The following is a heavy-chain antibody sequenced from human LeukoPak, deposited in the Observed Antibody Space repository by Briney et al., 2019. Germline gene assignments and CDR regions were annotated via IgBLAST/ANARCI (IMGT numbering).Heavy chain of an antibody. CDR1: GFIFSSYA. D-gene: IGHD1-26*01. J-gene: IGHJ4*02. CDR3: ARDPSRVGARPFDY. Sequence: GGSLRLSCAASGFIFSSYAMHWVRQAPGKGLEWVAVISYDGSNKYYADSVKGRFTISRDNSKNTLYLQMNSLRAEDTAVYYCARDPSRVGARPFDYWGQGTLVTVSS. CDR2: ISYDGSNK. V-gene: IGHV3-30-3*01.